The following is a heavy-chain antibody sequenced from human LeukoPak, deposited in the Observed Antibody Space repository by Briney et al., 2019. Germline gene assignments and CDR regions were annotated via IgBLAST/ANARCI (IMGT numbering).Heavy chain of an antibody. D-gene: IGHD4-11*01. CDR2: INPNSGGT. CDR3: ARDRFRRSVRSNAPDY. Sequence: PGASVKVSCKASGYTFNTYGITWVRQAPGQGLEWMGWINPNSGGTNYAQKFQGRVTMTRDTSISTAYMELSRLRSDDTAVYYCARDRFRRSVRSNAPDYWGQGTLVTVSS. V-gene: IGHV1-2*02. J-gene: IGHJ4*02. CDR1: GYTFNTYG.